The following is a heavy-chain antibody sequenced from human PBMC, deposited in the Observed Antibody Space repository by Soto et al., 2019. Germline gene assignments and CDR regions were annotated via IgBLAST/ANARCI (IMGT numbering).Heavy chain of an antibody. J-gene: IGHJ5*02. D-gene: IGHD1-1*01. Sequence: PGESLKISCKGSGYSFTSYWISWVRQMPGKGLEWMGRIDPSDSDTRYSPSFQGQVTISADKSINTAYLQWSSLKASDTAVYYCARRFATTEWFDPWGQGTLVTVSS. V-gene: IGHV5-51*01. CDR2: IDPSDSDT. CDR3: ARRFATTEWFDP. CDR1: GYSFTSYW.